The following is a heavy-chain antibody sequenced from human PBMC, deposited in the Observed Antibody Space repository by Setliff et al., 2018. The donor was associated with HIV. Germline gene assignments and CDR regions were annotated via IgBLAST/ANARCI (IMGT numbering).Heavy chain of an antibody. CDR2: IYTSGST. J-gene: IGHJ4*02. CDR1: GGSIISGSYY. Sequence: TLSLTCSVSGGSIISGSYYWSWIRQPAGKGLEWIGHIYTSGSTNYNPSLKSRVTISVDTSKNQSSLKLSSVTAADTAVYYCARTSEYDFGLTKYLDYWGQGTLVTVSS. CDR3: ARTSEYDFGLTKYLDY. D-gene: IGHD3-3*01. V-gene: IGHV4-61*09.